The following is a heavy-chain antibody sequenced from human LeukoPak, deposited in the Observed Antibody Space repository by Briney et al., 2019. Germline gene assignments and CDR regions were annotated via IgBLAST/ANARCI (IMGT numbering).Heavy chain of an antibody. V-gene: IGHV1-18*04. CDR3: ARMWIQLWSFDY. J-gene: IGHJ4*02. Sequence: ASVKVSCKASGYSFTGYYMHWVRQAPGQGLEWMGWISAYNGNTNYAQKLQGRVTMTTDTSTSTAYMELRSLRSDDTAVYYCARMWIQLWSFDYWGQGTLVTVSS. D-gene: IGHD5-18*01. CDR2: ISAYNGNT. CDR1: GYSFTGYY.